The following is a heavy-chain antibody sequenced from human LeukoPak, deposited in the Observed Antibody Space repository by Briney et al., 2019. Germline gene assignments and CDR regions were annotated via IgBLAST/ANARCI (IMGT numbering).Heavy chain of an antibody. CDR3: ARDPGVSCSGGSCYSNYFDY. V-gene: IGHV1-2*02. CDR1: GYTFTGYY. Sequence: ASVKVSCKASGYTFTGYYMHWVRQAPGQGLEWMGWINPNSGGTNYAQKSQGRVTMTRDTSISTAYMELSRLRSDDTAVYYCARDPGVSCSGGSCYSNYFDYWGQGTLVTVSS. J-gene: IGHJ4*02. D-gene: IGHD2-15*01. CDR2: INPNSGGT.